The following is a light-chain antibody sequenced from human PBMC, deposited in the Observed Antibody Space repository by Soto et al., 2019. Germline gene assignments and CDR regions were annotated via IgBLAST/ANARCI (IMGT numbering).Light chain of an antibody. CDR1: QYIGRY. J-gene: IGKJ4*01. Sequence: DIQMTQSPSSLSASVGDRVTITCRAGQYIGRYLNWYQQKPGKAPKLLIYAASSLHSGAPSRFSGSGSGTDFTLTIRSLQPEDFATYSCQQTYRTPLTFGGGTKVDIK. CDR2: AAS. CDR3: QQTYRTPLT. V-gene: IGKV1-39*01.